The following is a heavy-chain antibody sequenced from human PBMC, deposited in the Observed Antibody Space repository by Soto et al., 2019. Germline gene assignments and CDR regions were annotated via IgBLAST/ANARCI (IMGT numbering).Heavy chain of an antibody. CDR1: GLTFSSYW. J-gene: IGHJ4*02. Sequence: PGGSLRLSCAASGLTFSSYWIHWVRQAPGKGLVWVSRMYTDASSATYADSVKGRFTISRDNAKNTLFLQIDSLRTEDTAVYYCVRGNSGYGNFDYWGEGTLVTVSS. D-gene: IGHD5-12*01. CDR2: MYTDASSA. CDR3: VRGNSGYGNFDY. V-gene: IGHV3-74*01.